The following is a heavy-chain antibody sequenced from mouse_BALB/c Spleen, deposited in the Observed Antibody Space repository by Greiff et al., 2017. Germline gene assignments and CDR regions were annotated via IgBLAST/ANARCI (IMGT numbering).Heavy chain of an antibody. D-gene: IGHD2-3*01. J-gene: IGHJ4*01. CDR2: ISSGGSYT. CDR3: ARHRSDGYYAMDY. V-gene: IGHV5-6*01. CDR1: GFTFSSYG. Sequence: EVQVVESGGDLVKPGGSLKLSCAASGFTFSSYGMSWVRQTPDKRLEWVATISSGGSYTYYPDSVKGRFTISRDNAKNTLYLQMSSLKSEDTAMYYCARHRSDGYYAMDYWGQGTSVTVSS.